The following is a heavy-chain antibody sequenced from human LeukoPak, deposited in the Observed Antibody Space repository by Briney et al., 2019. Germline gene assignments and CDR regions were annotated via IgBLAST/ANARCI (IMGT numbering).Heavy chain of an antibody. V-gene: IGHV1-2*02. CDR3: AREGYCSGGSCISPSFQH. CDR2: INPSSGGT. D-gene: IGHD2-15*01. J-gene: IGHJ1*01. CDR1: GYTFTGYY. Sequence: GPSVNVSCKASGYTFTGYYMHWVRQAPGRGLEWMGWINPSSGGTNYAQRFQGRVTMTRDTSISTAYMEVSRLRSDDTAVYYCAREGYCSGGSCISPSFQHWGQGTLVTVSS.